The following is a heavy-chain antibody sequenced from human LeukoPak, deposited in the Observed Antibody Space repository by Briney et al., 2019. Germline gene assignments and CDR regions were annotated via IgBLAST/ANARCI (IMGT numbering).Heavy chain of an antibody. CDR2: IYPGDPDT. Sequence: GESLKISCKGSGYSFTSYWIGWVRQMPGKGLEWMGIIYPGDPDTRYSPSFQGQVTISADKSISTAYLQWSSLKASDTAMYYCARNLDYGDYLDAFDIWGQGTMVTVSS. CDR1: GYSFTSYW. CDR3: ARNLDYGDYLDAFDI. D-gene: IGHD4-17*01. J-gene: IGHJ3*02. V-gene: IGHV5-51*01.